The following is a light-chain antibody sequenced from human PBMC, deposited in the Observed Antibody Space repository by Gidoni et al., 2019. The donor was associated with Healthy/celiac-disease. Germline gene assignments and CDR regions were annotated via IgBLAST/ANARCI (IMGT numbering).Light chain of an antibody. V-gene: IGKV3-20*01. CDR3: QQYGSSPYT. J-gene: IGKJ2*01. CDR2: GAS. CDR1: QSVSSSY. Sequence: EMVLTRSPGTLSLSPGERATLSCRASQSVSSSYLAWYQQKPGQAPRLLIYGASSRATGIPDRFSGSGSGTDFTLTISRLEPEDLAVYYCQQYGSSPYTFGQGTKLEIK.